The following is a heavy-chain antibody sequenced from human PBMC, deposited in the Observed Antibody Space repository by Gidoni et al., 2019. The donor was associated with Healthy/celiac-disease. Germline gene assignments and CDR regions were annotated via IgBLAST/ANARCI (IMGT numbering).Heavy chain of an antibody. CDR3: ARGSWSGYDSLANY. CDR1: GYSISSGYY. V-gene: IGHV4-38-2*01. Sequence: QVQLQESGPGLVKPSETLSLTCAVSGYSISSGYYWGWIRQPPGKGLEWIGSIYHSGSTYYNPSLKSRVTISVDTSKTQFSLKLSSVTAADTAVYYCARGSWSGYDSLANYWGQGTLVTVSS. CDR2: IYHSGST. J-gene: IGHJ4*02. D-gene: IGHD5-12*01.